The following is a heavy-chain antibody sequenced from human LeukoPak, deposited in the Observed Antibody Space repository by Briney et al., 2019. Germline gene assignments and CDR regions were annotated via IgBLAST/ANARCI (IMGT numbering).Heavy chain of an antibody. D-gene: IGHD3-10*01. CDR3: ARGHGSRFDP. J-gene: IGHJ5*02. Sequence: ASVKVSCKASGYTFTSYYMHWVRQATGQGLEWMGWMNPDSGNIGYAQKFQGRVTMTSNTSISTAYMELSSLRSDDTAVYYCARGHGSRFDPWGQGTLVTVSS. CDR2: MNPDSGNI. CDR1: GYTFTSYY. V-gene: IGHV1-8*02.